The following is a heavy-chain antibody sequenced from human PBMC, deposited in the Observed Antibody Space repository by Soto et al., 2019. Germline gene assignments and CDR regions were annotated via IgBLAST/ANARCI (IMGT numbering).Heavy chain of an antibody. J-gene: IGHJ5*02. CDR1: GGSISSNSYF. Sequence: QLQLQESGPGLMKPSETLSLTCSVSGGSISSNSYFWDWIRQSPGKGLEWIGSVHFRGSTYYNPSRKSRVTISVDTSKNQFSLKLTSVTAADRAVYYCARRGPNNSYGYDHRLDPWGQGTLVTVSS. V-gene: IGHV4-39*01. CDR2: VHFRGST. CDR3: ARRGPNNSYGYDHRLDP. D-gene: IGHD5-18*01.